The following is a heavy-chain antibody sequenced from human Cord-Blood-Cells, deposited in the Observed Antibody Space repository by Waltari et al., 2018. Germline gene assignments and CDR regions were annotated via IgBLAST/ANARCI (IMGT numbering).Heavy chain of an antibody. V-gene: IGHV1-2*04. CDR1: GYTFTGYY. CDR2: SNPNSGGT. J-gene: IGHJ3*02. Sequence: QVPLVQSGAEVKKPGASVKVSCKASGYTFTGYYMHWVRQAPGQGLEGMGWSNPNSGGTNYAQKFQGWVTMTRDTSSSTAYMELSRLRSDDTAVYYCARDALEAFDIWGQGTRVTVSS. CDR3: ARDALEAFDI.